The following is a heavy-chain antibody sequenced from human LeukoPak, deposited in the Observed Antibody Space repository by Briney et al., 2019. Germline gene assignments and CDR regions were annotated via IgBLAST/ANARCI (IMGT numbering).Heavy chain of an antibody. Sequence: GGSLRLSCAASGFTFSSYAMSWVRQAPVKGLEWVSAISGSGGSTYYADSVKGRFTISRDNSKNTLYLQMNSLRAEDTAVYYCAKDGRGGSGWFDYWGQGTLVTVSS. D-gene: IGHD6-19*01. CDR1: GFTFSSYA. J-gene: IGHJ4*02. CDR3: AKDGRGGSGWFDY. V-gene: IGHV3-23*01. CDR2: ISGSGGST.